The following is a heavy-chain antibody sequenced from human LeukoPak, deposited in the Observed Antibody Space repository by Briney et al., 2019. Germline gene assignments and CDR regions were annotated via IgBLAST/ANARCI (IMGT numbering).Heavy chain of an antibody. CDR3: ASLKNYYDSSGYLVTDAFDI. D-gene: IGHD3-22*01. V-gene: IGHV1-69*06. Sequence: SVKVSCKASGGTFSSYAISWVRQAPGHGLEWMGGIIPIFETANYAQKFQGRVTITADKSTSTAYMELSSLGSDDTAVYYCASLKNYYDSSGYLVTDAFDIWGQGTMVTVSS. CDR2: IIPIFETA. J-gene: IGHJ3*02. CDR1: GGTFSSYA.